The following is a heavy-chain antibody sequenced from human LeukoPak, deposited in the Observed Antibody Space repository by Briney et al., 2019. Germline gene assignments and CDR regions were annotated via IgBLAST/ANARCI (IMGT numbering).Heavy chain of an antibody. CDR2: ISYSGTT. D-gene: IGHD3-3*01. Sequence: SEILSLTCTVSGGSISGSSYCWGWIRQPPGKGLEWIGSISYSGTTYYNLSLKSRVTISADTSKNQFSLKLSSVTAADTAVYYCAREGLNDFWSGYYRSSLYYYGMDVWGQGTTVTVSS. CDR3: AREGLNDFWSGYYRSSLYYYGMDV. J-gene: IGHJ6*02. V-gene: IGHV4-39*02. CDR1: GGSISGSSYC.